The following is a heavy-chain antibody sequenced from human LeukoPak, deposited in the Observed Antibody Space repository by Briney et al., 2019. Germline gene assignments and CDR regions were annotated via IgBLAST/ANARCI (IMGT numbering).Heavy chain of an antibody. CDR2: IYPRDGST. V-gene: IGHV1-46*01. J-gene: IGHJ4*02. Sequence: APVKVSCKASGYTFTSNYIHWVRQAPGQGLEWMGMIYPRDGSTSYAQKFQGRVTVTRDTSTSTVHMELSGLRSEDTAVYYCARDQEGFDYWGQGTLVTVSS. CDR1: GYTFTSNY. CDR3: ARDQEGFDY.